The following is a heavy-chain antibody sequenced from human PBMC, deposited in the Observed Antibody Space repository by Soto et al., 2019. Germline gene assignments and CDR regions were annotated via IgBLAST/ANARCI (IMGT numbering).Heavy chain of an antibody. Sequence: ASVKVSCKASGYTFSRYGISWVRQAPGQGLEWMGWINPKSGGTKYAQKFQVRVTMTRDTSISTAYMDLSRLRSDDTAEYYCAREGAVADNDGFDIWGQGTMVTVSS. CDR3: AREGAVADNDGFDI. CDR1: GYTFSRYG. J-gene: IGHJ3*02. D-gene: IGHD6-19*01. V-gene: IGHV1-2*02. CDR2: INPKSGGT.